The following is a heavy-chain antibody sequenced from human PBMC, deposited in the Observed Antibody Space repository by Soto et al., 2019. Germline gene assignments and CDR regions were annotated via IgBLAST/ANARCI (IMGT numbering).Heavy chain of an antibody. V-gene: IGHV3-74*01. CDR2: INSDGSST. CDR3: AIRASYYESSGYFDY. D-gene: IGHD3-22*01. Sequence: EVQLVESGGGLVQPGGSLRLSCAASGFTFSSYWMHWVRQAPGKGLVWVSRINSDGSSTSYADSVKGRFNISRDNAKNTLYLQMNSLRAEDTAVYYCAIRASYYESSGYFDYWGQGTLVTVSS. CDR1: GFTFSSYW. J-gene: IGHJ4*02.